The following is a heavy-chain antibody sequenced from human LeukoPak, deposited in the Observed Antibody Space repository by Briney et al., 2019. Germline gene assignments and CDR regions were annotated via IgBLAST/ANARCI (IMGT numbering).Heavy chain of an antibody. CDR3: ARGATFQRQALAY. CDR1: GYIFTEYD. J-gene: IGHJ4*02. Sequence: ASVKVACKASGYIFTEYDINWARQAAGQGPELMGWINPNSYNKAYTGKFQGRLTMTTNTSTTTVYMELSSLRSEDTAIYYCARGATFQRQALAYWGQGTLVIVSS. CDR2: INPNSYNK. D-gene: IGHD3-16*01. V-gene: IGHV1-8*01.